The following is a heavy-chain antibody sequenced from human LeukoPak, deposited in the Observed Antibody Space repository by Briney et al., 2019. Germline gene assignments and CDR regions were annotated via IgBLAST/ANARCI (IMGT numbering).Heavy chain of an antibody. Sequence: GRSLRLSCAASGFTFSSYGMLWVRQAPGKGLEWVAVIWYDGSNKYYADSVKGRFTISRDNSKNTLYLQMNSLRAEDTAVYYCARDTADGAEGYFDYWGQGTLVTVSS. D-gene: IGHD4-17*01. CDR3: ARDTADGAEGYFDY. V-gene: IGHV3-33*01. J-gene: IGHJ4*02. CDR1: GFTFSSYG. CDR2: IWYDGSNK.